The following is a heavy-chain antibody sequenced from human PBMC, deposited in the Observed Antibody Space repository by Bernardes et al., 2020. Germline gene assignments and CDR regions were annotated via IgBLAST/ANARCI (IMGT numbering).Heavy chain of an antibody. Sequence: GWSLRLSCAASGFTFSSYSMNWVRQAPGKGLEWVSYISSSSSTIYYADSVKGRFTISRDNAKNSLYLQMNSLRDEDTAVYYCARGMGGVIVVVPAAGYYFDYWGQGTLVTVSS. CDR2: ISSSSSTI. CDR3: ARGMGGVIVVVPAAGYYFDY. V-gene: IGHV3-48*02. D-gene: IGHD2-2*01. J-gene: IGHJ4*02. CDR1: GFTFSSYS.